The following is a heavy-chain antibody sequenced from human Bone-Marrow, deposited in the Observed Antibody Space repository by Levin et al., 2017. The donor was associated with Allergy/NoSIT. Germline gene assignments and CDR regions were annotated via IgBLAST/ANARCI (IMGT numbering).Heavy chain of an antibody. D-gene: IGHD3-22*01. J-gene: IGHJ6*02. CDR3: ARGGYLTLYYYYGMDV. CDR1: GYTFTGYY. Sequence: GGSLRLSCKASGYTFTGYYMHWVRQAPGQGLEWMGWINPNSGGTNYAQKFQGRVTMTRDTSISTAYMELSRLRSDDTAVYYCARGGYLTLYYYYGMDVWGQGTTVTVSS. V-gene: IGHV1-2*02. CDR2: INPNSGGT.